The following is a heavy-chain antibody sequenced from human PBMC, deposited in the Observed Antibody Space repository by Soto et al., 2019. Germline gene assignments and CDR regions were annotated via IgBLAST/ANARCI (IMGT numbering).Heavy chain of an antibody. D-gene: IGHD3-16*01. J-gene: IGHJ1*01. CDR3: ARWGTTGGLDV. V-gene: IGHV3-33*05. CDR2: TSYDGSDK. CDR1: GFTFRSYV. Sequence: QVQLVESGGGLVQPGSSLRVSCVGSGFTFRSYVIHWFRQAPGKGLEWVALTSYDGSDKYYDDSVRGRFTISRDNSRNTVDLQMDSLRLEDTALYYCARWGTTGGLDVWGQGTLVSVS.